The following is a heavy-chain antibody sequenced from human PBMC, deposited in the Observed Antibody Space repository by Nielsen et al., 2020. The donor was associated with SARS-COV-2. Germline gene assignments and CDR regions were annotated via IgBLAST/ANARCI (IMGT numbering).Heavy chain of an antibody. Sequence: GGSLRLSCAASGFTFSNAWMNWVRQAPGKGLEWVANIEEDGSEKFYLDSVKGRFTISRDNAKNSLYLQMNSLRDEDTAVYYCARDMGTWFDPWGQGTLVTVSS. CDR1: GFTFSNAW. CDR3: ARDMGTWFDP. V-gene: IGHV3-7*01. J-gene: IGHJ5*02. CDR2: IEEDGSEK. D-gene: IGHD1-1*01.